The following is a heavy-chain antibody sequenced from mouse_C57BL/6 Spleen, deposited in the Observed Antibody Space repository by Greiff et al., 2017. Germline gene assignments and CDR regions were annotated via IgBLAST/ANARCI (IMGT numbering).Heavy chain of an antibody. V-gene: IGHV2-6*03. D-gene: IGHD4-1*01. CDR3: ARPLSNWDGAMDY. CDR2: IWSDGST. Sequence: QVQLKESGPGLVAPSQSLSITCTVSGFSLTSYGVHWVRQPPGKGLEWLVVIWSDGSTTYNSALKSRLSISKDNSKSQVFLKMNSLQTDDTAMYYCARPLSNWDGAMDYWGQGTSVTVSS. J-gene: IGHJ4*01. CDR1: GFSLTSYG.